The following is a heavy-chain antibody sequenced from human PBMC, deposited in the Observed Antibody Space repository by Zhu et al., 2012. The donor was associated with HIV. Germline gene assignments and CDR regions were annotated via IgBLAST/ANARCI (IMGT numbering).Heavy chain of an antibody. CDR2: IYYSGST. CDR3: ARAYYGSGXTDYYYYMDV. Sequence: QVQMQESGPGLVKPSETLSLTCTVSGGSVSSHSYYWNWIRQPPGKGLEWIGYIYYSGSTNYNPSLKSRVTISVDTSKKQFSLKLRSVTAADTAMYYCARAYYGSGXTDYYYYMDVVGQRATVAVSS. CDR1: GGSVSSHSYY. D-gene: IGHD3-10*01. V-gene: IGHV4-61*01. J-gene: IGHJ6*03.